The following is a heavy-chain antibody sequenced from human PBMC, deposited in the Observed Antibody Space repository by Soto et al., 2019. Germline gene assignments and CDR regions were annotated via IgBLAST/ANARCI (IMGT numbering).Heavy chain of an antibody. D-gene: IGHD1-26*01. Sequence: QITLKESGPTPVAPTQTLTLTCTVSGFSLSTPGVGVGWIRQPPGKALECLALIYWDDHKSYSPSLRSRLTITKDTSKNQVVLTLTNMDPVDAGIYYFAQGNFDYIRPTVGWFDPWGQGMQVTVSS. J-gene: IGHJ5*02. V-gene: IGHV2-5*02. CDR1: GFSLSTPGVG. CDR3: AQGNFDYIRPTVGWFDP. CDR2: IYWDDHK.